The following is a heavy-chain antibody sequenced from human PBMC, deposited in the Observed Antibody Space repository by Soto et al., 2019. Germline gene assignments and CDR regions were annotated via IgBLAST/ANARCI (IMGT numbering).Heavy chain of an antibody. V-gene: IGHV3-30*18. J-gene: IGHJ5*02. CDR3: AKQLRFLEWLGSPNWFDP. D-gene: IGHD3-3*01. Sequence: GGSLRLSCAASGFTFSSYGMHWVRQAPGKGLEWVAVISYDGSNKYYADSVKGRFTISRDNSKNTLYLQMNSLRAEDTAVYYCAKQLRFLEWLGSPNWFDPWGQRTLVTVSS. CDR2: ISYDGSNK. CDR1: GFTFSSYG.